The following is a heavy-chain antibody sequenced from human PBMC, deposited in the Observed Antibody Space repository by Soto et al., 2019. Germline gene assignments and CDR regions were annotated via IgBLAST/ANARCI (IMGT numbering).Heavy chain of an antibody. D-gene: IGHD1-26*01. Sequence: GGSLRLSCAASGFTVSSNYMSWVRQAPGKGLEWVSVIYSGGSTYYADSVKGRFTISRHNSKNTLYLQMNSLRAEDTAVYYCARDHRVVGATGNYYYYMDVWGKGTTVTVSS. CDR1: GFTVSSNY. CDR2: IYSGGST. J-gene: IGHJ6*03. CDR3: ARDHRVVGATGNYYYYMDV. V-gene: IGHV3-53*04.